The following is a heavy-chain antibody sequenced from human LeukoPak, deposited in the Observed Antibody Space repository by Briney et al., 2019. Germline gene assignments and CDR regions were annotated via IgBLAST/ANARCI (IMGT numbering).Heavy chain of an antibody. J-gene: IGHJ4*02. CDR3: ARDIGAYYYDSSGYSSRDY. CDR1: GYTFTGYY. V-gene: IGHV1-2*02. CDR2: INPNSGGT. Sequence: ASVKVSCKXSGYTFTGYYMHWVRQAPGQGLEWMGWINPNSGGTNYSQKFQGRVTMTRDTSISTAYMELSRLRSDDTAVYYCARDIGAYYYDSSGYSSRDYWGQGTLVTVSS. D-gene: IGHD3-22*01.